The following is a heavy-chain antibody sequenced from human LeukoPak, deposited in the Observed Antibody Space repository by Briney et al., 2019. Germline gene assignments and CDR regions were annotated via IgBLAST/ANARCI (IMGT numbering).Heavy chain of an antibody. V-gene: IGHV4-59*08. CDR3: ARQGYYDSSGYFDY. CDR2: IYYRGTT. CDR1: GGSISSYY. Sequence: SETLSLTCTVSGGSISSYYWNWIRQPPGKGLEWIGYIYYRGTTSYNPSLKSRVTMSVDTSKNQFSLKLSSVTAADTAVYYCARQGYYDSSGYFDYWGQGTLVTVSS. D-gene: IGHD3-22*01. J-gene: IGHJ4*02.